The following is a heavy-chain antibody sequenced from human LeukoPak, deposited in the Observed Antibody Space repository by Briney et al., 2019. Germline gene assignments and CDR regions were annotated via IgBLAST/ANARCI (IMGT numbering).Heavy chain of an antibody. V-gene: IGHV1-18*01. J-gene: IGHJ4*02. CDR3: ASRWSEYSSSYDY. CDR2: ISGYNGNT. D-gene: IGHD6-13*01. CDR1: GYIFIIYG. Sequence: ASVKVSCKTSGYIFIIYGLIWVRQAPGQGLEWVGWISGYNGNTNYAQKVQGRVTITTDESTSTAYMELSSLRSEDTAVYYCASRWSEYSSSYDYWGQGTLVTLSS.